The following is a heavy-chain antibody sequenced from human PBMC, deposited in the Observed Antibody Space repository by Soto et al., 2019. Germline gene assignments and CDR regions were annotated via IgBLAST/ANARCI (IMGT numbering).Heavy chain of an antibody. CDR1: GFTFSSYA. CDR3: AKDQYVVVTTNWFDP. D-gene: IGHD2-21*02. V-gene: IGHV3-23*01. J-gene: IGHJ5*02. Sequence: EVRLLESGGGLVQPGEDLSLSCAASGFTFSSYAMSWVRQAPGEGLEWVSTISGSGGSTYYADSVKCRFTIARDNSKNTLILQMHSLRAEDTAVYYCAKDQYVVVTTNWFDPWGQGTLVTVSS. CDR2: ISGSGGST.